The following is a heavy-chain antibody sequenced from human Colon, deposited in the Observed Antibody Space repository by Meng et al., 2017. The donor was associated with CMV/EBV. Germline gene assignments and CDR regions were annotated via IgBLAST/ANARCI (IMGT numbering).Heavy chain of an antibody. V-gene: IGHV4-34*01. J-gene: IGHJ4*02. CDR2: INHSGST. Sequence: TLALTCAVYGGSFSGYYWGWIRQPPGKGLEWIGEINHSGSTNYTPSLKSRVTISVDTSKNQFSLKLSSVTAADTAVYYCARAAILDYWGQGTLVTVSS. CDR1: GGSFSGYY. CDR3: ARAAILDY. D-gene: IGHD2-2*02.